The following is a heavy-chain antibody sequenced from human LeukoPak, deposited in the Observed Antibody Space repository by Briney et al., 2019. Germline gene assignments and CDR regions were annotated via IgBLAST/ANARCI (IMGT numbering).Heavy chain of an antibody. D-gene: IGHD6-19*01. CDR3: ARAISGRAGTFDY. Sequence: PGGSLRLSCAASGFTFSSYSMNWVRQAPGKGLEWVSSISSSSSYIYYADSVKGRFTISRDNAKNSLYLQMNSLRAEDTAVYYCARAISGRAGTFDYWGQGTLVTVSS. CDR2: ISSSSSYI. J-gene: IGHJ4*02. V-gene: IGHV3-21*01. CDR1: GFTFSSYS.